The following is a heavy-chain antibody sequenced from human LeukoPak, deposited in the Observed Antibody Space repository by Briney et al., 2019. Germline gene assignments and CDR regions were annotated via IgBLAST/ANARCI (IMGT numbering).Heavy chain of an antibody. V-gene: IGHV3-30*18. Sequence: GRSLRLSCAAPGFTFSSYGMHWVRQAPGKGLEWVAVISYDGSNKYYADSVKGRFTISRDNSKNTLYLQMNSLRAEDTAVYYCAKDLDTGYKYYYYGMDVWGKGPTVTVSS. D-gene: IGHD3-9*01. CDR1: GFTFSSYG. J-gene: IGHJ6*04. CDR2: ISYDGSNK. CDR3: AKDLDTGYKYYYYGMDV.